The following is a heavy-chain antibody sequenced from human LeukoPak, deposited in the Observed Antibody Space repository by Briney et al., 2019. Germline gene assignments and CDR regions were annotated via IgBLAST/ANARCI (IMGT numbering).Heavy chain of an antibody. CDR3: ATETSALWFGESGGY. J-gene: IGHJ4*02. CDR2: ISAYNGNT. Sequence: ASVKVSCKASGYTFTSYGISWVRQAPGQGLEWMGWISAYNGNTNYAQKLQGRVTMTTDTSTSTAYMELRSLRSDDTAVYYCATETSALWFGESGGYWGQGTLVTVSS. CDR1: GYTFTSYG. D-gene: IGHD3-10*01. V-gene: IGHV1-18*01.